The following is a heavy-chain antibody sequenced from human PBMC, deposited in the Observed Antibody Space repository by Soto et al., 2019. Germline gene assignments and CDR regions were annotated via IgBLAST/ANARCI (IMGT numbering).Heavy chain of an antibody. CDR2: IWYDGSNK. J-gene: IGHJ6*03. CDR3: ARSPNYGDYVDYYYYYMDV. D-gene: IGHD4-17*01. CDR1: GFTFSSYG. V-gene: IGHV3-33*01. Sequence: GGSLRLSCAASGFTFSSYGMHWVRQAPGKGLEWVAVIWYDGSNKYYADSVKGRFTISRDNSKNTLYLQMNSLRAEDTAVYYCARSPNYGDYVDYYYYYMDVWGKGTTVTVSS.